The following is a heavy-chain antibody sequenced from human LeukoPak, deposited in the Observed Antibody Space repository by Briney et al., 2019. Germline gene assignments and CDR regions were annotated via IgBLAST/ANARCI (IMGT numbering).Heavy chain of an antibody. CDR2: ISSSGSTI. J-gene: IGHJ6*03. D-gene: IGHD6-13*01. Sequence: GGSLRLSCAASGFTFSSYEMNWVRQAPGKGLEWVSYISSSGSTIYYADSVKGRFTISRDNAKNSLYLQMNSLRAEDTAVYYCARDVIGAAGPKYYSYMDVWGKGTTVIVSS. CDR1: GFTFSSYE. V-gene: IGHV3-48*03. CDR3: ARDVIGAAGPKYYSYMDV.